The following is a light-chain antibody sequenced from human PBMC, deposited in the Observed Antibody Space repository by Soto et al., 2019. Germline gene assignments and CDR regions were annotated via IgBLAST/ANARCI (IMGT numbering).Light chain of an antibody. CDR2: EVV. V-gene: IGLV2-14*01. J-gene: IGLJ2*01. CDR3: SSYSYLDIPVL. Sequence: QSALTQPASVSGSPGQSITISCTGTSSDVGGYNYVSWYQQHPGKAPKLMIYEVVRRPSGVSNRFSGSKSGTTASLTISGLQPEDEADYYCSSYSYLDIPVLLGGGTKLTVL. CDR1: SSDVGGYNY.